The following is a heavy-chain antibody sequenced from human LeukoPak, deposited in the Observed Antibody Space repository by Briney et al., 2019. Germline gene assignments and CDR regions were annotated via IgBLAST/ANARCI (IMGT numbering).Heavy chain of an antibody. CDR2: INHSGST. Sequence: KPSETLSLTCAVYGGSFSGYYWSWIRQPPGKGLEWIGEINHSGSTNYNPSLKSRVAISVDTSKNQFSLKLSSVTAADTAVYYCARWPLAYFDYWGQGTLVTVSS. V-gene: IGHV4-34*01. CDR3: ARWPLAYFDY. J-gene: IGHJ4*02. CDR1: GGSFSGYY.